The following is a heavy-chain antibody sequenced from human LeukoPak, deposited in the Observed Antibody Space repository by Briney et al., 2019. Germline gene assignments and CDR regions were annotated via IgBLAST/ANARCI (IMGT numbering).Heavy chain of an antibody. J-gene: IGHJ4*02. Sequence: PSETLSLTCTVSGGSISSYYWSWIRQPPGKGLEWIGYIYHTGSTNYNPSLTSRVTISVDTSKNQFSLKLSSVTAADTAVYYCARAFSSGWYPYSIGGLWFDYWGQGTLVTVSS. V-gene: IGHV4-59*01. CDR1: GGSISSYY. CDR2: IYHTGST. D-gene: IGHD6-19*01. CDR3: ARAFSSGWYPYSIGGLWFDY.